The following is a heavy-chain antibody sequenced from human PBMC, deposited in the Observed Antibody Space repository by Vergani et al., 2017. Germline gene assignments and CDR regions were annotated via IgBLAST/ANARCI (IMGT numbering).Heavy chain of an antibody. Sequence: EVQLLESGGGLVQPGGSLRLSCAASGFTFSSYAMSWVRPAPGEGLEWVSALMCSGGSTYDADSVKGRFTISRDNSKNTLYLKMNSLRAEDTAVDYCAKEAGYDVWSGYPPYYFDYWGQGTLVTVSS. CDR2: LMCSGGST. CDR3: AKEAGYDVWSGYPPYYFDY. D-gene: IGHD3-3*01. V-gene: IGHV3-23*01. CDR1: GFTFSSYA. J-gene: IGHJ4*02.